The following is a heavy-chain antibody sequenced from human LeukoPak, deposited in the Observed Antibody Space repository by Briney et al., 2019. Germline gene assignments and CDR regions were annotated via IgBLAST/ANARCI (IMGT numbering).Heavy chain of an antibody. CDR3: ASRVRIVGATTAADY. J-gene: IGHJ4*02. Sequence: PSETLSLTCAVYGGSFSGYYWTWIRQTPEKGLEWIGEMNPSGSTNYNPSLKSRVTISVDTSKNQFSLKLSSVTAADTAVYYCASRVRIVGATTAADYWGQGTLVTVSS. CDR1: GGSFSGYY. CDR2: MNPSGST. D-gene: IGHD1-26*01. V-gene: IGHV4-34*01.